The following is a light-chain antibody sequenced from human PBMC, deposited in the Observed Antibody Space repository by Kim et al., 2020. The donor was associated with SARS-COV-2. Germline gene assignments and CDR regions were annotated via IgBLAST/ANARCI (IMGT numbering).Light chain of an antibody. CDR1: QSINGW. Sequence: DIQMTQSPSTLSASVGDRVTITCRASQSINGWLAWYQQKPGKAPNLLIYDASSLESGVPSRFSGCGSGTEFTLTISSLQPDDFATYYCQQYNGYVLTFGGGTKVEIK. J-gene: IGKJ4*01. CDR2: DAS. V-gene: IGKV1-5*01. CDR3: QQYNGYVLT.